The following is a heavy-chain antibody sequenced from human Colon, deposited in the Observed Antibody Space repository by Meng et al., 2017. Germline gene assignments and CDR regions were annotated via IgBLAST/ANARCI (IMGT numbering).Heavy chain of an antibody. J-gene: IGHJ4*02. CDR3: ARDKGSGTSAEESGFDY. Sequence: SCAASGFTFSRYEMNWVRQTPGTGLEWISYISSSSDYINYADSVKGRFTISRDNAKNSLYLQMNSLRGEDTAVYYCARDKGSGTSAEESGFDYWGQGTTVTVSS. CDR1: GFTFSRYE. D-gene: IGHD1-1*01. V-gene: IGHV3-48*03. CDR2: ISSSSDYI.